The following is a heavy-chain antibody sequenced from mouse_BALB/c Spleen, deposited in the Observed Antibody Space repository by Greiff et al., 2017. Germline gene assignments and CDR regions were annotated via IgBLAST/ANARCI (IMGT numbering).Heavy chain of an antibody. CDR1: GFAFSSYD. Sequence: EVQLVESGGGLVKPGGSLKLSCAASGFAFSSYDMSWVRQTPEKRLEWVAYISSGGGSTYYPDTVKGRFTISRDNAKNTLYLQMSSLKSEDTAMYYCARREGNVYAMDYWGQGTSVTVSS. D-gene: IGHD2-1*01. CDR3: ARREGNVYAMDY. J-gene: IGHJ4*01. CDR2: ISSGGGST. V-gene: IGHV5-12-1*01.